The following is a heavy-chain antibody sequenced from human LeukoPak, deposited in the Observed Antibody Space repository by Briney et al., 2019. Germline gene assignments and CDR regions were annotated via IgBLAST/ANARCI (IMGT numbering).Heavy chain of an antibody. J-gene: IGHJ3*02. Sequence: GGSLRLSCTASEFTFGDYALSWVRQAPGKGLEWVGFIRSKAYGGATEYAASVKGRFTISRDESKSIAYLQMNSLKTEDTAVYYCTRERRYSSSWYNAFDMWGQGTMVTVSS. D-gene: IGHD6-13*01. CDR1: EFTFGDYA. V-gene: IGHV3-49*04. CDR2: IRSKAYGGAT. CDR3: TRERRYSSSWYNAFDM.